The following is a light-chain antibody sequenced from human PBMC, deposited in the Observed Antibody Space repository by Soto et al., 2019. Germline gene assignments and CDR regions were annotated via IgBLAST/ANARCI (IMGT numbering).Light chain of an antibody. Sequence: DIQMTQSPSSLSASVGDRVTITCRASQAINNYLAWYQQKPGKVPTLLISAASTLQSGVPSRFSGSGSGTDFTLTSSSLQPEDVATYYCQQFNAVPTFGGGTKVEI. J-gene: IGKJ4*01. CDR1: QAINNY. CDR2: AAS. V-gene: IGKV1-27*01. CDR3: QQFNAVPT.